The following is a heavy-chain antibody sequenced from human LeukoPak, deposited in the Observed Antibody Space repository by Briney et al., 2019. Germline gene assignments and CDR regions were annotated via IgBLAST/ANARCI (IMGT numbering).Heavy chain of an antibody. V-gene: IGHV4-59*08. J-gene: IGHJ4*02. D-gene: IGHD4-17*01. Sequence: SETLSLTCTVSGGSISGYYWSWIRQPPGKRLEWIGFILYSGHTDYNPSLKSRVTISVDTSKNQFSLKLSSVTAADTAVYYGARMGPSVTPPPPFDSGGQGPLFPVSS. CDR3: ARMGPSVTPPPPFDS. CDR1: GGSISGYY. CDR2: ILYSGHT.